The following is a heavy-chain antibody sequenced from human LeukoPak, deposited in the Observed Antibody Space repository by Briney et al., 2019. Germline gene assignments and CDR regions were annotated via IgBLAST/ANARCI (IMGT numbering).Heavy chain of an antibody. J-gene: IGHJ6*02. CDR3: ARELVVAATHDYYYGMDV. CDR2: ISSSSNHI. CDR1: GFTFSSDS. D-gene: IGHD2-15*01. Sequence: PGGSLRLSCAASGFTFSSDSMNWVRQAPGKGLEWVSSISSSSNHIYYADSGKGRFTISRDNAKNSLYLHMNSLRAEDTAVYYCARELVVAATHDYYYGMDVWGQGTTVTVSS. V-gene: IGHV3-21*01.